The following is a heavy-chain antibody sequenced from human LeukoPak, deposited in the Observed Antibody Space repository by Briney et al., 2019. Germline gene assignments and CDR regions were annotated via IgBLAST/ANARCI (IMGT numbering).Heavy chain of an antibody. CDR3: ARATDYYGSGSYLPLYYFYGMDV. CDR1: GFTFSRHA. V-gene: IGHV3-30*04. Sequence: GGSLRLSCAASGFTFSRHAMHWVRQSPGKGLEWVAIISYDGSDEYIADSAKGRFSISRDNSRNTLDLQMNSLTTEDTALYYCARATDYYGSGSYLPLYYFYGMDVWGKGTAVIVSS. CDR2: ISYDGSDE. J-gene: IGHJ6*04. D-gene: IGHD3-10*01.